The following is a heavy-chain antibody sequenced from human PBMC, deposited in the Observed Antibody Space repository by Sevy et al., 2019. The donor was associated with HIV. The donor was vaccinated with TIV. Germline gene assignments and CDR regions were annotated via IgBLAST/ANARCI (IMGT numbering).Heavy chain of an antibody. V-gene: IGHV3-33*01. D-gene: IGHD4-17*01. Sequence: GGSLRLSCAASGFSFSSYGMHWVRQAPGKGLEWLAVIWFDGSNEYYADSVKGRFTISRDIAKNTLHLQMNSLRVEDTAVYYCARDLEFYDYGDYGPAFMPDYWGQGTLVTVSS. CDR3: ARDLEFYDYGDYGPAFMPDY. CDR2: IWFDGSNE. J-gene: IGHJ4*02. CDR1: GFSFSSYG.